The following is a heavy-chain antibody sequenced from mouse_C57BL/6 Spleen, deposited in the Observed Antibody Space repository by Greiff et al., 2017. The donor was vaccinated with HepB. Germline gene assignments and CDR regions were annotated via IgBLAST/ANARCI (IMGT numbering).Heavy chain of an antibody. CDR1: GYTFTSYW. D-gene: IGHD3-2*02. Sequence: QVQLQQPGAELVRPGTSVKLSCKASGYTFTSYWMHWVKQRPGQGLEWIGVIDPSDSYTNYNQKFKGKATLTVDTSSSTAYMQLSSLTSEDSAVYYCARPDSSGYGNYYFDYWGQGTTLTVSS. CDR3: ARPDSSGYGNYYFDY. J-gene: IGHJ2*01. CDR2: IDPSDSYT. V-gene: IGHV1-59*01.